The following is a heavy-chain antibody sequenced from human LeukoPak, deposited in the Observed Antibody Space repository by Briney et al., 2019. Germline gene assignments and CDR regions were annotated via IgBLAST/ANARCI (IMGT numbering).Heavy chain of an antibody. CDR3: ARNHGDYYYYYGMDV. CDR2: ISSSGSTI. D-gene: IGHD4-17*01. V-gene: IGHV3-48*03. Sequence: PGGSLRLSCAASGFTFSSYEMNWVRQAPGKGLEWGSYISSSGSTIYYADSVKGRFTISRDNAKNSLYLQMNSLRAEDTAVYYCARNHGDYYYYYGMDVWGQGTTVTVSS. J-gene: IGHJ6*02. CDR1: GFTFSSYE.